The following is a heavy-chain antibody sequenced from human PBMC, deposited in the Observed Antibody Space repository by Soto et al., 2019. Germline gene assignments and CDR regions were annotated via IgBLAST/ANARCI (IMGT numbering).Heavy chain of an antibody. V-gene: IGHV1-2*04. D-gene: IGHD3-10*01. CDR2: INPNSGGT. Sequence: ASVKVSCKASGYTFTGYYMHWVRQAPGQGLEWMGWINPNSGGTNYAQKFQGWVTMTRDTSISTAYMELSRLRSDDTAVYYCARGGYYYGSGSRTHYGMDVRGQGTSVTVSS. J-gene: IGHJ6*02. CDR3: ARGGYYYGSGSRTHYGMDV. CDR1: GYTFTGYY.